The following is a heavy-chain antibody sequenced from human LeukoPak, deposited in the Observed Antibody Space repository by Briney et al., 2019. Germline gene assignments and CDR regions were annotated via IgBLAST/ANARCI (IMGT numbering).Heavy chain of an antibody. J-gene: IGHJ4*02. CDR3: AKRSSMAAAFGS. CDR2: ISGSGGST. CDR1: GFTFSSYE. Sequence: GGSLRLSCAASGFTFSSYEMNWVRQAPGKGLEWVSGISGSGGSTYYADSVKGRFTISRDNSKNTLYLEMNSLRGEDTAVYYCAKRSSMAAAFGSWGQGTLVTVSS. D-gene: IGHD6-13*01. V-gene: IGHV3-23*01.